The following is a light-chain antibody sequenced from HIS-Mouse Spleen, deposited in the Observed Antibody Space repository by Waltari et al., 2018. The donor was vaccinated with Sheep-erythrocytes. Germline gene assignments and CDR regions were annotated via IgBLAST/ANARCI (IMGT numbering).Light chain of an antibody. Sequence: QSALTQPASVSGSPGQSITISCTGTSSDVGGYNYVPWYQQHPGKAPKLMIYDVSNRPSGVSNRFSGSKSGNTASLTISGLQAEDEADYYCCSYAGSSTPWVFGGGTKLTVL. CDR2: DVS. V-gene: IGLV2-14*03. CDR1: SSDVGGYNY. CDR3: CSYAGSSTPWV. J-gene: IGLJ3*02.